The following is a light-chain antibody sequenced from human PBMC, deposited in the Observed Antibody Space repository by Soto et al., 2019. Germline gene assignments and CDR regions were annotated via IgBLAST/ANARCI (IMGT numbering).Light chain of an antibody. CDR2: AAS. V-gene: IGKV1-27*01. CDR3: QKYNSAPRT. J-gene: IGKJ1*01. Sequence: DIQLTQSPSSLSASVGDRVTITCRASQGISNYLAWYQQKPGKVPKLLIYAASTLQSGGPSRCSGSGSGTDFTLTISSLQPEDVETYYWQKYNSAPRTFGQGTKVEIK. CDR1: QGISNY.